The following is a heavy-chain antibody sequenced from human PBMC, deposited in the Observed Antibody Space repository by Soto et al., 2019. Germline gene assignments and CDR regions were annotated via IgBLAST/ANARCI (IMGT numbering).Heavy chain of an antibody. D-gene: IGHD6-25*01. CDR2: MNPNSGNT. V-gene: IGHV1-8*01. Sequence: QVQLVQSGAEVKKPGASVKVSCKASGYTFTSYDINWVRQATGQGLEWMGWMNPNSGNTGYAQKFQGRVTMTRNTYINNAYMELSRLGAEDTAVYYCARGRGIAAFPTHYNWFAPWGQGNLVTVSS. CDR1: GYTFTSYD. CDR3: ARGRGIAAFPTHYNWFAP. J-gene: IGHJ5*02.